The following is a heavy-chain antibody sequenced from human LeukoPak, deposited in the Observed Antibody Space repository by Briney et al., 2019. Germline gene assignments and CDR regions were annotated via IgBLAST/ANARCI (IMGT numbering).Heavy chain of an antibody. V-gene: IGHV4-39*01. Sequence: PSETLSLTCTVSGGSISSSSYYWGWIRQPPGKGLEWIGSIYYSGSTYDNPSLKSRVTISVDTSQNQFSLKLRSVSAADTAIYYCARHVDSSGWYRSHFDYWGQGTLVTVSS. J-gene: IGHJ4*02. D-gene: IGHD6-19*01. CDR2: IYYSGST. CDR1: GGSISSSSYY. CDR3: ARHVDSSGWYRSHFDY.